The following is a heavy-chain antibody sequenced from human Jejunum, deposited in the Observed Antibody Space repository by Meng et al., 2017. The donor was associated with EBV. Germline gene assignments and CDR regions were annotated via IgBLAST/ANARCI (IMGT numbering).Heavy chain of an antibody. V-gene: IGHV6-1*01. CDR1: GGTVSRHIVV. D-gene: IGHD7-27*01. CDR3: ARDRHWAFDY. Sequence: QVQLQQSAPGLVKPSQTVSLPCAVFGGTVSRHIVVWNWIRQPPAKGLEWLGRTYYSSKWSSNYAVSVKSRIIFNADTSKNQYSLQLSSVNPEDTAVYYCARDRHWAFDYWGQGTLVTVSS. J-gene: IGHJ4*02. CDR2: TYYSSKWSS.